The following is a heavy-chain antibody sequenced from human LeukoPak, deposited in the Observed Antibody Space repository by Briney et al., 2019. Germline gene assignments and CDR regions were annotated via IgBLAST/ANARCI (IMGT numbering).Heavy chain of an antibody. V-gene: IGHV4-59*02. J-gene: IGHJ4*02. CDR3: SRSIVVVPAATGSYFDY. CDR1: GASVSSYY. D-gene: IGHD2-2*01. CDR2: IYYSGST. Sequence: PSETLSLTCTVSGASVSSYYWSWIRQPPGKGLEWIGYIYYSGSTNYNPSLKSRVTISVDTSKNQFSLKLSSVTAADTAVYYCSRSIVVVPAATGSYFDYWGQGTLVTVSS.